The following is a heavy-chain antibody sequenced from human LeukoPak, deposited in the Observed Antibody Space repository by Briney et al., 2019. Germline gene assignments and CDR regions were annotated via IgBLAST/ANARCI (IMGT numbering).Heavy chain of an antibody. CDR1: GYSISSGYY. J-gene: IGHJ4*02. CDR3: ARDQKTYYYDSSGYYGLTGVFDY. CDR2: IYHSGST. D-gene: IGHD3-22*01. Sequence: SETLSLICTVSGYSISSGYYWGWIRQPPGKGLEWIGSIYHSGSTYYNPSLKSRVTISVDTSKNQFSLKLSTVTAADTAVYYCARDQKTYYYDSSGYYGLTGVFDYWGQGTLVTVSS. V-gene: IGHV4-38-2*02.